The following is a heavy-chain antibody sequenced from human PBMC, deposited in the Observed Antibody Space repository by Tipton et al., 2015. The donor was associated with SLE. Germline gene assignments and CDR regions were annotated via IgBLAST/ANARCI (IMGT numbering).Heavy chain of an antibody. V-gene: IGHV1-18*01. CDR1: GYTFTSYG. CDR3: ARDRRSYYDYYYGMDV. J-gene: IGHJ6*02. CDR2: ISANNGNT. Sequence: QLVQSGPEVKKPGASVKVSCKASGYTFTSYGISWVRQAPGQGLEWMGWISANNGNTNYAQKLQGRVTMTTDTSTSTAYMELRSLRSDDTAVYYCARDRRSYYDYYYGMDVWGQGTTVTVSS. D-gene: IGHD1-26*01.